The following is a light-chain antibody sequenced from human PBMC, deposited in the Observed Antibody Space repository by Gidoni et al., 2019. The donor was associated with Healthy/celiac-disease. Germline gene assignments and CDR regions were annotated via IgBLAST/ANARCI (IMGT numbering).Light chain of an antibody. V-gene: IGLV2-14*01. Sequence: QSALTQPASVSGSPGQSITISCTGTSSDVGGYNYVSWYQQHPGKAPKLMIYEVSNRPSGVFNRFSGSKSGNTASLTISGLQAEDEADYYCSSYTSSYVVFGGGTKLTVL. CDR1: SSDVGGYNY. CDR3: SSYTSSYVV. J-gene: IGLJ2*01. CDR2: EVS.